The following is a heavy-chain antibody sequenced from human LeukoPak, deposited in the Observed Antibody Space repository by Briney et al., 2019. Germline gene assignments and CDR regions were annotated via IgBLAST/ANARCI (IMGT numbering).Heavy chain of an antibody. V-gene: IGHV4-61*02. J-gene: IGHJ4*02. CDR3: ARSPYYYGSGSYYNVLGDFDY. Sequence: SETLSLTCTVSGGSISSSSYYWSWIRQPAGKGLEWIGRIYTSGSTNYNPSLKSRVTMSVDTSKNQFSLKLSSVTAADTAVYYCARSPYYYGSGSYYNVLGDFDYWGQGTLVTVSS. CDR2: IYTSGST. D-gene: IGHD3-10*01. CDR1: GGSISSSSYY.